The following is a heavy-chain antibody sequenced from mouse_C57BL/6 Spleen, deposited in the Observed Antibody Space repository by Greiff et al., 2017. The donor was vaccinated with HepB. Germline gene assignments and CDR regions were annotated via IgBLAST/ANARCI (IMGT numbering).Heavy chain of an antibody. CDR2: IHPNSGST. Sequence: QVQLQQPGAELVKPGASVKLSCKASGYTFTSYWMHWVKQRPGQGLEWIGMIHPNSGSTNYNEKFKSKATLTVDKSSSTAYMQLSSLTSEDSAVYYRARRGDGYYSAWFAYWGQGTLVTVSA. D-gene: IGHD2-3*01. CDR3: ARRGDGYYSAWFAY. V-gene: IGHV1-64*01. J-gene: IGHJ3*01. CDR1: GYTFTSYW.